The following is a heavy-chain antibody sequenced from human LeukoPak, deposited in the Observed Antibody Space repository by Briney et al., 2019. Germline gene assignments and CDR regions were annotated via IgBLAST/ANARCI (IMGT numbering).Heavy chain of an antibody. D-gene: IGHD4-23*01. CDR2: IFYSGST. CDR1: GGSISSYY. CDR3: ARVWWYGGNSGGATGAFDI. J-gene: IGHJ3*02. Sequence: SETLSLTCTVSGGSISSYYWSWIRQPPGKGLEWIGYIFYSGSTNYNPSLKSRVTISVDTSKNQFSLKLSSVTAADTAVYYCARVWWYGGNSGGATGAFDIWGQGTMVTVSS. V-gene: IGHV4-59*01.